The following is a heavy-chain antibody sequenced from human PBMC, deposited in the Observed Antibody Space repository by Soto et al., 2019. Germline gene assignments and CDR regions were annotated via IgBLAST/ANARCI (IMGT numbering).Heavy chain of an antibody. CDR2: IYHSGST. D-gene: IGHD3-22*01. J-gene: IGHJ4*02. CDR1: GGSISSGDYY. Sequence: SETLSLTCTVSGGSISSGDYYWSWIRQPPGKGLEWIGYIYHSGSTYYNPSLKSRVTISVDTSKNQFSLKLSSVTAADTAVYYCAREGSFAYYYDSSGYYFDYWGQGTLVTVSS. V-gene: IGHV4-30-4*01. CDR3: AREGSFAYYYDSSGYYFDY.